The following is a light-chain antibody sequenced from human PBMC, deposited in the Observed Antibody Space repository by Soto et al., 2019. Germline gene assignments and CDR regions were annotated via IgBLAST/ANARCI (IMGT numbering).Light chain of an antibody. J-gene: IGLJ3*02. CDR2: STN. CDR3: AAWYDGLNGWV. Sequence: QSVLTQPPSASGTPGQRVTISCSGSSSNIGSNNVNWYQQLPGTAPKLLIYSTNQRPSGVPERFSGSKSGTSASLAISGLQSEDEADYCCAAWYDGLNGWVFGGGTKVTVL. V-gene: IGLV1-44*01. CDR1: SSNIGSNN.